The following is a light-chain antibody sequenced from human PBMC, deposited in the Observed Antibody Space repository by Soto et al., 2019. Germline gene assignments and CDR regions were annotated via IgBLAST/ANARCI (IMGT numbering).Light chain of an antibody. CDR2: VTN. CDR1: TSNIGENS. V-gene: IGLV1-44*01. Sequence: QSVLTQPPSVSGTLGQGATISCSGSTSNIGENSVGWFQQLPGTAPKVLIYVTNKRPSGVPARFSASKSGTSAYLAISGLQSEDEADYYCAAWDGSLNGHVFGTGTKVTVL. CDR3: AAWDGSLNGHV. J-gene: IGLJ1*01.